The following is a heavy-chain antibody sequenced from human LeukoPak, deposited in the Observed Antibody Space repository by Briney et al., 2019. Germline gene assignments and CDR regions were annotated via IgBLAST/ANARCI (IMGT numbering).Heavy chain of an antibody. D-gene: IGHD2-15*01. CDR1: GFTFSSYS. J-gene: IGHJ3*02. V-gene: IGHV3-21*01. CDR3: AREWTCSGGSCYSSAFDI. CDR2: ISSSSSYI. Sequence: TGGSLRLSCAASGFTFSSYSMNWVRQAPGKGLEWVSSISSSSSYIYYADSVKGRFTISRDNAKNSLYLQMNSLRAEDTAVYYCAREWTCSGGSCYSSAFDIWGQGTMVTVSS.